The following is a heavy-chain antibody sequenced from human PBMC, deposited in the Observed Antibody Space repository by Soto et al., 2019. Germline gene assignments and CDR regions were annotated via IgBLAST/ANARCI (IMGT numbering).Heavy chain of an antibody. J-gene: IGHJ4*02. CDR3: AGDDDFWSGYPLPLGY. V-gene: IGHV3-33*01. CDR1: GFTFSSYG. Sequence: PGGSLRLSCAASGFTFSSYGMHWVRQAPGKGLEWVAVIWYDGSNKYYADSVKGRFTISRDNSKNTLYLQMNSLRAEDTAVYYCAGDDDFWSGYPLPLGYWGQGTLVTVSS. D-gene: IGHD3-3*01. CDR2: IWYDGSNK.